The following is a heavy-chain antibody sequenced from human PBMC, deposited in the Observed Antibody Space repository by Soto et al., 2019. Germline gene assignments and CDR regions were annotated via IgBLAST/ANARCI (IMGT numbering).Heavy chain of an antibody. J-gene: IGHJ3*02. D-gene: IGHD5-12*01. V-gene: IGHV1-2*04. CDR3: ARVRGSGYPYSGAFDI. CDR1: GYTFTGYY. CDR2: INPNSGGT. Sequence: ASVKVSCKASGYTFTGYYMHWVRQAPGQGLGWMGWINPNSGGTNYAQKFQGWVTMTRDTSISTAYMELSRLRSDDTAVYYCARVRGSGYPYSGAFDIWGQGTMVTVSS.